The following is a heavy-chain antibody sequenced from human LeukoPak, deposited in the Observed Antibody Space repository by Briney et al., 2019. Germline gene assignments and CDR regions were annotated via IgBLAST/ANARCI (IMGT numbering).Heavy chain of an antibody. J-gene: IGHJ4*02. CDR3: ARGGLAVAHTGFDN. D-gene: IGHD6-19*01. Sequence: PSETLSLTCAVYGGSFSGYYWSWIRQPPGKGLEWMGEINHSGSTNYNPSLKSRVTISVDTSKNQFSPKLSSVTAADTAVYYCARGGLAVAHTGFDNWGQGTLFTVSS. V-gene: IGHV4-34*01. CDR1: GGSFSGYY. CDR2: INHSGST.